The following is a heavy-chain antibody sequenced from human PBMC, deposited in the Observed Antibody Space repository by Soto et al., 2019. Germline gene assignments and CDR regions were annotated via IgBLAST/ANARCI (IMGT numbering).Heavy chain of an antibody. Sequence: QVQLVQSGAEVKKPGASVQVSCKASGYTFTSYAMHWVRQAPGQRLEWMGWINAGNGNTKYSQKFQGSVTITRDTTASTAYMELSSLRSEDTAVYYCARMRSSGWFFDYWGQGTLVTVSS. CDR2: INAGNGNT. D-gene: IGHD6-19*01. CDR3: ARMRSSGWFFDY. V-gene: IGHV1-3*01. J-gene: IGHJ4*02. CDR1: GYTFTSYA.